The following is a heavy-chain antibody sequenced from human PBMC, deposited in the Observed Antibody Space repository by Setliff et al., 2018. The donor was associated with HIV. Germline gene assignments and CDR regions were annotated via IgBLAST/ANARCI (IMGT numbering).Heavy chain of an antibody. CDR3: ARGRCSDAACFFDY. CDR2: ISSSGSTT. V-gene: IGHV3-11*01. J-gene: IGHJ4*02. D-gene: IGHD3-16*01. CDR1: GFTFSDSY. Sequence: GGSLRLSCAASGFTFSDSYMSWIRQAPGKGLEWISFISSSGSTTYHADSVKGRFTISRDNAKNSLYLQMDNLTVDDTAVYFCARGRCSDAACFFDYWGQGTLVTVSS.